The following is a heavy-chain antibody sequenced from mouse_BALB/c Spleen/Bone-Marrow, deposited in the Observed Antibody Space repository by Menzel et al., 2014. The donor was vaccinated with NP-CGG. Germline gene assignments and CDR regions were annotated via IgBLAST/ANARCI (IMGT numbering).Heavy chain of an antibody. V-gene: IGHV5-9-4*01. CDR2: ISSGGNYT. J-gene: IGHJ4*01. CDR3: VRAYGSSYAMDY. CDR1: GFTFSSYA. Sequence: EVKLVESGGGLVKPGGSLKLSCAASGFTFSSYAMSWVRQSPEKRLEWVAEISSGGNYTYYPDTVTGRFTISRDNAKNILYLEMSSRRSDDTAMYYCVRAYGSSYAMDYWGQGTSVTVSS. D-gene: IGHD1-1*01.